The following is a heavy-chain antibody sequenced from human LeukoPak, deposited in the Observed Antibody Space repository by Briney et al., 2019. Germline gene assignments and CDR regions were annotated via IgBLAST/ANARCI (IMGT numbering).Heavy chain of an antibody. CDR1: GFTFSSYA. CDR2: ISGSGGST. Sequence: PGGSLRLSCAASGFTFSSYAMSWVRQAPGKGLEWVSAISGSGGSTYYADSVKGRFTISRDNSKNTLCLQTNSLRVEDTAVYYCVKQGWVVRGAPGAFDIWGQGTMVTVSS. J-gene: IGHJ3*02. CDR3: VKQGWVVRGAPGAFDI. V-gene: IGHV3-23*01. D-gene: IGHD3-10*01.